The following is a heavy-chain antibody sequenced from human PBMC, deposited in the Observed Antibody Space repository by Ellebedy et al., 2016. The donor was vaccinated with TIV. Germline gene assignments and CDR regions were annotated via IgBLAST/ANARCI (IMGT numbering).Heavy chain of an antibody. V-gene: IGHV3-33*08. CDR3: ALSFQQLVPVGAFDI. Sequence: GGSLRLSCAASGFTFSSYGMHWVRQAPGKGLEWVAVIWYDGCNKYYADSVKGRFTISRDNSKNTLYLQMNSLRAEDTAVYYCALSFQQLVPVGAFDIWGQGTMVTVSS. J-gene: IGHJ3*02. D-gene: IGHD6-13*01. CDR1: GFTFSSYG. CDR2: IWYDGCNK.